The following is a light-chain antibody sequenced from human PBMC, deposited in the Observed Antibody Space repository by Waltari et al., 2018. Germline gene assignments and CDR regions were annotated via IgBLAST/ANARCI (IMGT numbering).Light chain of an antibody. CDR2: DVS. CDR1: SSDVGGYNY. V-gene: IGLV2-14*01. J-gene: IGLJ1*01. Sequence: QSVLTQPASVSGSPGQSITISCTGTSSDVGGYNYGSWYQQHPGKAPKLMIYDVSQRPSGVSNRVSGATSGHPASLTIAGLQAEDESDYYCSSDTSSSTYVFGTGTKVTVL. CDR3: SSDTSSSTYV.